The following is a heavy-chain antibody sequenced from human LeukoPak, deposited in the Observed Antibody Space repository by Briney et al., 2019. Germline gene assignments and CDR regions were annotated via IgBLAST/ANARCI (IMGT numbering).Heavy chain of an antibody. J-gene: IGHJ4*02. CDR2: INPNNGGT. CDR1: GYTFTSYD. V-gene: IGHV1-2*06. D-gene: IGHD1-26*01. CDR3: TRESGSYHGNDY. Sequence: ASVKVSCKASGYTFTSYDINWVRQAPGQGLEWMGRINPNNGGTSYAQKFQGRVTMTGDTSISTAYMELSSLRSDDTAVYYCTRESGSYHGNDYWGQGTLVTVSS.